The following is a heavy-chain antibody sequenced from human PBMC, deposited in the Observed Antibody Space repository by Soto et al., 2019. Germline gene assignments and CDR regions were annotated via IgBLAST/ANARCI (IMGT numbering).Heavy chain of an antibody. J-gene: IGHJ4*02. D-gene: IGHD2-15*01. CDR2: FDPEDGET. CDR1: AYPLTELS. V-gene: IGHV1-24*01. Sequence: XAVKVSCWVSAYPLTELSMHWVRHAPGKGVEWMGNFDPEDGETIYAQKFQGRVTMTEDTSTDTAYMELSSLRSEDTAVYYCAAFGREGYCSPGSCFDWGQGTLVTVSS. CDR3: AAFGREGYCSPGSCFD.